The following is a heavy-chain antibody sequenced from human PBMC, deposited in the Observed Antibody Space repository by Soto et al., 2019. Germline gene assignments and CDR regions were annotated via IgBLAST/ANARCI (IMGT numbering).Heavy chain of an antibody. D-gene: IGHD3-3*01. V-gene: IGHV4-31*03. CDR1: GGSISSGDYY. CDR3: ARWWSGSRQGFDP. CDR2: IYYSGST. J-gene: IGHJ5*02. Sequence: QVHLQESGPGLVKPSQTLSLTCTFSGGSISSGDYYWSWIRQHPGKGLEWIGYIYYSGSTYYNPSLKSRVTISVDTSKNQFSLKLSSVTAADTAVYYCARWWSGSRQGFDPWGQGTLVTVSS.